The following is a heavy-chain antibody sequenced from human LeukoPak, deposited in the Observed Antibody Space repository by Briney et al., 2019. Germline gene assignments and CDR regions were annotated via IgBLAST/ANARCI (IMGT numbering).Heavy chain of an antibody. D-gene: IGHD3-10*01. CDR1: GGSISSSSYY. Sequence: SETLSLTCTVSGGSISSSSYYWGWIRQPPGKGLEWIGSIYYSGSTYYNPSLKSRVTISVDTSKNQFSLKLSSVTAADTAVYYCARLHWARGSYYGMDVWGQGTTVTVSS. V-gene: IGHV4-39*01. CDR3: ARLHWARGSYYGMDV. J-gene: IGHJ6*02. CDR2: IYYSGST.